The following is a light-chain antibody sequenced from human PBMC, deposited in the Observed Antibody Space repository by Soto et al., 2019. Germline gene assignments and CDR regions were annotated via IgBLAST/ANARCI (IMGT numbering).Light chain of an antibody. CDR1: QSVTSNY. CDR3: QQYGNSAPNT. Sequence: EMVLTQSPGTLSLSPGERATLSCRASQSVTSNYLAWYQQKPGQAPRLLVYAASSRATGIPDRFSGSGSGTDFTRTISRLEPEDFAMYYCQQYGNSAPNTFGQGTRLEIE. CDR2: AAS. V-gene: IGKV3-20*01. J-gene: IGKJ5*01.